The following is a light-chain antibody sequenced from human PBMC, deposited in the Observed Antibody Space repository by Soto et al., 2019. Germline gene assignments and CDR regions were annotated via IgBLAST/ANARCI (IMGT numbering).Light chain of an antibody. V-gene: IGLV2-8*01. J-gene: IGLJ1*01. CDR3: LTGNNYRV. CDR2: DVT. CDR1: GGDLRDSNY. Sequence: QSALTQPPSASGSPGQSVTVSCTGIGGDLRDSNYVSWYEQHPGKAPKLIIYDVTNRPSGVPDRFSGSKSRNTASLTVSGLQAEDEADYYCLTGNNYRVFGTGTKVTVL.